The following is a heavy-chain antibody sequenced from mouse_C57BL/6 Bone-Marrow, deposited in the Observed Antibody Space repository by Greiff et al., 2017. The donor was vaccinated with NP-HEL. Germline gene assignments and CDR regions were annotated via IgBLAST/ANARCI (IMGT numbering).Heavy chain of an antibody. CDR2: IYPGSGST. Sequence: QVQLQQSGAELVKPGASVKMSCKASGYTFTSYWITWVKQRPGQGLEWIGDIYPGSGSTNYNEKFKGKATLTAEKSSSTAYMQLSSLTSEDSAVYFCAREAAIYYYGSSLDYWGQGTTLTVSS. V-gene: IGHV1-55*01. CDR1: GYTFTSYW. CDR3: AREAAIYYYGSSLDY. D-gene: IGHD1-1*01. J-gene: IGHJ2*01.